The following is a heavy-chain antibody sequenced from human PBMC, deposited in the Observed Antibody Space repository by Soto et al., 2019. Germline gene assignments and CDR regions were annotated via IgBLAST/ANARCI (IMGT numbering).Heavy chain of an antibody. D-gene: IGHD3-10*01. CDR1: GFTFSSYG. CDR2: IWYDGSNK. J-gene: IGHJ4*02. CDR3: VRDYYGSGSYYAFDY. Sequence: GGSLRLSCAASGFTFSSYGMHWVRQAPGKGLEWVAVIWYDGSNKYYADSVKGRFTISRDNSKNTLYLQMNSLRAEDTAVYYCVRDYYGSGSYYAFDYWGQGTLVTVS. V-gene: IGHV3-33*01.